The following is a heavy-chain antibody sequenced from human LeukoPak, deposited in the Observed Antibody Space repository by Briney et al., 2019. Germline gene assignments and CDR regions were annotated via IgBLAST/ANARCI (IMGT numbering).Heavy chain of an antibody. J-gene: IGHJ6*03. Sequence: PGGSLRLSCAASGFTFSSYWMSWVRQAPGKGLEWVANIKQDGSEKYYVDSVKGRFTISRDNAKNSLYLQMNSLRAEDTAAYYCARHNYDFWSVYMDVWGKGTTVTVSS. CDR3: ARHNYDFWSVYMDV. CDR2: IKQDGSEK. CDR1: GFTFSSYW. V-gene: IGHV3-7*01. D-gene: IGHD3-3*01.